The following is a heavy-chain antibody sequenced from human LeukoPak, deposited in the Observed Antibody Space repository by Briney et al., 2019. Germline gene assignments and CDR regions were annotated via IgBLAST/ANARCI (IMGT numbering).Heavy chain of an antibody. Sequence: SETLSLTCTVSGGYISSYYWSWIRQPAGKGLEWIGRIYSRESIFYNPSLKSRVTVSVDTSKNQFSLKVRSVTAADTAVYYCARVDRDYYGMDVWGQGTTVTVSS. D-gene: IGHD3-10*01. CDR2: IYSRESI. CDR1: GGYISSYY. V-gene: IGHV4-4*07. J-gene: IGHJ6*02. CDR3: ARVDRDYYGMDV.